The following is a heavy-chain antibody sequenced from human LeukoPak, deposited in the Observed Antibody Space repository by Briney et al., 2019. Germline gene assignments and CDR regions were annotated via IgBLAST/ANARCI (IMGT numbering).Heavy chain of an antibody. Sequence: SETLSLTCTVSGYSISSGYYWGWIRQPPGKGLEWIGSVYHSGSSFFNPSLKSRVTISIDTSKNQFSLEVSSVTAADTAVYYCASEDYYDSSGFDYWGQGTLVTVSS. V-gene: IGHV4-38-2*02. CDR2: VYHSGSS. D-gene: IGHD3-22*01. CDR1: GYSISSGYY. J-gene: IGHJ4*02. CDR3: ASEDYYDSSGFDY.